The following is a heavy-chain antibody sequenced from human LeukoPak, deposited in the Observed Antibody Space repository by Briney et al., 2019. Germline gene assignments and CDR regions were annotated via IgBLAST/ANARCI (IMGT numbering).Heavy chain of an antibody. CDR3: ARARGGFNYMDV. V-gene: IGHV1-46*01. J-gene: IGHJ6*03. CDR1: GYTFTSYA. CDR2: INPSGGST. D-gene: IGHD3-10*01. Sequence: GASVKVSCKASGYTFTSYAMNWVRQAPGQGLEWMGIINPSGGSTSYAQKFQGRVTMTRDTSTSTVYMELSSLRSEDTAVYYCARARGGFNYMDVWGKGTTVTISS.